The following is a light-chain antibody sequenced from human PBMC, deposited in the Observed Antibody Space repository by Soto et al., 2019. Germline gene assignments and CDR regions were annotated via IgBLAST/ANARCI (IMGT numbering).Light chain of an antibody. Sequence: ENVFTQSPATLSVSPGERATLSCRASQSVSTNYLAWYQQKPGQAPRLLIYGASKRATGIPDRFSGSGSGTDFTLTISRLEPEDFAVYCCQQYGSSPRTFGQGTKVDIK. CDR2: GAS. J-gene: IGKJ1*01. CDR3: QQYGSSPRT. V-gene: IGKV3-20*01. CDR1: QSVSTNY.